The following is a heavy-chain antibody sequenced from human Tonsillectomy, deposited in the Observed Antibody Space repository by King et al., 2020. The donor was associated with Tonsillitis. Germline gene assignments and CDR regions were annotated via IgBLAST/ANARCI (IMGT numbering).Heavy chain of an antibody. CDR2: INPNSGAT. D-gene: IGHD2-15*01. Sequence: QLVHSGAEVKKPGASVKVSCKASGYTFTGYAMHWVRHAPGQGLEWMGWINPNSGATKYPQKFQGRVTMTRDTSISTGYMELRRLRSDDTAVYYCARGALSEIVGVVAATPYYHDMAVWGQGTTVTVSS. CDR3: ARGALSEIVGVVAATPYYHDMAV. V-gene: IGHV1-2*02. J-gene: IGHJ6*02. CDR1: GYTFTGYA.